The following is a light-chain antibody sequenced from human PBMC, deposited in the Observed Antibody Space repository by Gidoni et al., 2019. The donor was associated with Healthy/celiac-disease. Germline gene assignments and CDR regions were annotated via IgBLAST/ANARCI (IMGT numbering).Light chain of an antibody. J-gene: IGLJ2*01. V-gene: IGLV3-19*01. Sequence: SSELTQDPAVSVALGQTVRLTCQGDSLRSYYESWYQQKPGQAPVLVIYGKNNRPSGIPDRFSGSSSGNTASLTITGAQAEDEADYYCNSRDSSGNLVVFGGGTKLTVL. CDR2: GKN. CDR1: SLRSYY. CDR3: NSRDSSGNLVV.